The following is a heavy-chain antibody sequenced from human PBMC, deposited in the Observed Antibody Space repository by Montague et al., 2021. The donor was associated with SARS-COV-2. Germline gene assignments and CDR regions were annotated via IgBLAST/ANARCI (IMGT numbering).Heavy chain of an antibody. J-gene: IGHJ6*02. V-gene: IGHV3-23*01. CDR1: GFTFSNSA. Sequence: SLRLSCAASGFTFSNSAMNWVRQAPGKGLEWVSGSSGSDGGTHYADSVKGRFTISRDNSKNGLYLQMNSLRAEDTALYYCAKDSYYYGLGYGMDVWGQGTTVTVSS. D-gene: IGHD3-10*01. CDR3: AKDSYYYGLGYGMDV. CDR2: SSGSDGGT.